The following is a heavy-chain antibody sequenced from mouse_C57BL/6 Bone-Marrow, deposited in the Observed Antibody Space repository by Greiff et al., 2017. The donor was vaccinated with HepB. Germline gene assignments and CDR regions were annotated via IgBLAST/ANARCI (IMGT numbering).Heavy chain of an antibody. CDR3: ARGADNWDAFAY. V-gene: IGHV7-1*01. CDR1: GFTFSDFY. CDR2: GRNKANDHTT. Sequence: EVQWVESGGGLVQSGRSLRLPCATPGFTFSDFYMEWVRQALGKGLEWIAAGRNKANDHTTEYSASVKGRFIVTRDTSQSILYMQMNALRAEDTAIYYCARGADNWDAFAYWGQGTLVTVSA. D-gene: IGHD4-1*02. J-gene: IGHJ3*01.